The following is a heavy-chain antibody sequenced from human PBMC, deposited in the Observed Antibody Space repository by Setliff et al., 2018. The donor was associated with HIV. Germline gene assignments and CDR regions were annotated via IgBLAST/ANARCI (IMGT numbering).Heavy chain of an antibody. Sequence: PSETLSLTCNVSGDSVNSGHYYWSWIRQPPGKGLEWIGYIYYSGSTNYNPSLKSRVTISVDTSKNQFSLKLSSVTAADTAVYYCARDLATVTVPPGPDDYWGQGTLVTVSS. CDR3: ARDLATVTVPPGPDDY. J-gene: IGHJ4*02. CDR2: IYYSGST. CDR1: GDSVNSGHYY. V-gene: IGHV4-61*01. D-gene: IGHD4-17*01.